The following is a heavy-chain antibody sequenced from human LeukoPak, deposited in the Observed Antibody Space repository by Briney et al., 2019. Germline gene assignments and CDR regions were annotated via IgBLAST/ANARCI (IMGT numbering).Heavy chain of an antibody. CDR1: GFTFSSYG. V-gene: IGHV3-30*02. J-gene: IGHJ4*02. D-gene: IGHD3-10*01. CDR2: IRYDGSNK. Sequence: GGSLRLSCAASGFTFSSYGMHWVRQAPGKGLEWVAFIRYDGSNKYYADSVKGRFTISRDNSKNTLYLQMNSRRAEDTAVYYCAKDRHYGSGSPSDYWGQGTLVTVSS. CDR3: AKDRHYGSGSPSDY.